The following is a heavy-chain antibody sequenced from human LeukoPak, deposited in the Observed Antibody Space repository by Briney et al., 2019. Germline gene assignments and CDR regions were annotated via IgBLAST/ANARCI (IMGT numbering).Heavy chain of an antibody. Sequence: SETLSLTCTVSGSSISSYYWSWIRQPPGKGLEWIGYIYYSGSTNYNPSLKSRVTISVDTSKNQFSLKLSSVTAADTAVYYCARHGYSSSWPPTTYAFDIWGQGTMVTVSS. V-gene: IGHV4-59*08. CDR2: IYYSGST. CDR3: ARHGYSSSWPPTTYAFDI. D-gene: IGHD6-13*01. CDR1: GSSISSYY. J-gene: IGHJ3*02.